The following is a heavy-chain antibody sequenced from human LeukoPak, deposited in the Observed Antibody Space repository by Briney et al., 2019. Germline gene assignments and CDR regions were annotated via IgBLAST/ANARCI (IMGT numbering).Heavy chain of an antibody. CDR1: GYTFTGYY. Sequence: ASVKVSCKASGYTFTGYYMHWVRQAPGQGLEWMGWINPNSGGTNYAQKFQGRVTMTRDTSISTAYMELSRLRSDDTAVYYRARASPLDIVVVPAAFSDSWFDPWGQGTLVTVSS. J-gene: IGHJ5*02. CDR3: ARASPLDIVVVPAAFSDSWFDP. V-gene: IGHV1-2*02. CDR2: INPNSGGT. D-gene: IGHD2-2*03.